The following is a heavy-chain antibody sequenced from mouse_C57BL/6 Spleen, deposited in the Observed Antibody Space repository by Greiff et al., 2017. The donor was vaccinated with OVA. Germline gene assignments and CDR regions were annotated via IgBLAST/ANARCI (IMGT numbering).Heavy chain of an antibody. CDR3: TSYEYDGYAMDY. Sequence: QVQLLQSGAELARPGASVKLSCKASGYTFTSYGISWVKQSTGQGLEWIGGIYPRSGNTYYNEKFKGKATLTADKSSSTAYMELRSLTSEDSAVYFCTSYEYDGYAMDYGGQGTSVTVYS. V-gene: IGHV1-81*01. CDR2: IYPRSGNT. J-gene: IGHJ4*01. D-gene: IGHD2-4*01. CDR1: GYTFTSYG.